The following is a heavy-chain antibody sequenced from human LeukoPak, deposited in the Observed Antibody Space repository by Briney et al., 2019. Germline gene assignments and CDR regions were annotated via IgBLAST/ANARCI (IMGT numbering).Heavy chain of an antibody. CDR1: GYTFTSYG. V-gene: IGHV1-18*01. J-gene: IGHJ4*02. D-gene: IGHD3-22*01. CDR2: ISAYNGNT. Sequence: GASVKVSCKASGYTFTSYGISWVRHGPGQGLEWMGWISAYNGNTNYAQKLQGRVTMTTETSTSTAYMGLRSLRSDDTAVYYCGRGLSYYYDSSGYHHFDYWGQGTLVTVSS. CDR3: GRGLSYYYDSSGYHHFDY.